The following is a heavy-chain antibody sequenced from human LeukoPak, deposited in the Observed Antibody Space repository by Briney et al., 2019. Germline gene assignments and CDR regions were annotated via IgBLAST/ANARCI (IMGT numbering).Heavy chain of an antibody. J-gene: IGHJ4*02. Sequence: PETLSLTCTVSGGSISSSNYYWGWIRQPPGKGLEWIGSIYYSGNTYYNASLKSQVSISIDTSKNQFSLRLTSVTAADTAVYYCARQTGSGLFILPGGQGTLVTVSS. CDR1: GGSISSSNYY. V-gene: IGHV4-39*01. CDR2: IYYSGNT. CDR3: ARQTGSGLFILP. D-gene: IGHD3/OR15-3a*01.